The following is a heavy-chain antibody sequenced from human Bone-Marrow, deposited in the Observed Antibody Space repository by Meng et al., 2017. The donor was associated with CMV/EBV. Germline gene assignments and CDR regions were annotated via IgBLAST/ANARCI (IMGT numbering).Heavy chain of an antibody. D-gene: IGHD3-22*01. Sequence: ASVKVSCKASGYTFTSYYMHWVRQAPGQGLEWMGIINPSGGSTSYAQKFQGRVTMTRDASTSTVYMELSSLRSEDTAVYYCALVVMKVWNWFDPWGQGTLVTVSS. CDR2: INPSGGST. J-gene: IGHJ5*02. CDR1: GYTFTSYY. CDR3: ALVVMKVWNWFDP. V-gene: IGHV1-46*01.